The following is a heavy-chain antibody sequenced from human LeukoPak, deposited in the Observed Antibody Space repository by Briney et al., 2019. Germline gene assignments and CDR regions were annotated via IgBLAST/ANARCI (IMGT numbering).Heavy chain of an antibody. V-gene: IGHV1-58*02. CDR2: IVVGSGNT. CDR3: AADIGDYGLDY. Sequence: SVKVSCKASGCTFTSSAMQWVRQARGQRVEWIGWIVVGSGNTNYAQKFQERVTITRDMSTSTAYMELSSLRSEDTAVYYCAADIGDYGLDYWGQGTLVAVSS. J-gene: IGHJ4*02. D-gene: IGHD4-17*01. CDR1: GCTFTSSA.